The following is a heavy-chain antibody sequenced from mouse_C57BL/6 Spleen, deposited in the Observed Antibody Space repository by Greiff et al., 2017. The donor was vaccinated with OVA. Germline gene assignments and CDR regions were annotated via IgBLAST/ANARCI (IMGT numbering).Heavy chain of an antibody. V-gene: IGHV3-6*01. J-gene: IGHJ2*01. CDR1: GYSITSGYY. Sequence: EVKLMESGPGLVKPSQSLSLTCSVTGYSITSGYYWNWIRQFPGNKLEWMGYISYDGSNNYNPSLKNRISITRDTSKNQFFLKLNSVTTEDTATYYCARAGIYFDYWGQGTTLTVSS. CDR3: ARAGIYFDY. CDR2: ISYDGSN.